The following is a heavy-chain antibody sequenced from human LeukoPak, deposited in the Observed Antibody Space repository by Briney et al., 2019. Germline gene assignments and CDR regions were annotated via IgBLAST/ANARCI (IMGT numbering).Heavy chain of an antibody. CDR3: ARGPYGSSGTPDAFDI. J-gene: IGHJ3*02. D-gene: IGHD3-10*01. CDR1: GFTFSSYS. V-gene: IGHV3-21*01. CDR2: ISSSSSYI. Sequence: GGSLRLSCAASGFTFSSYSMNWVRQAPGKGLEWVSSISSSSSYIYYADSVKGRFTISRDNSKNTLYLQMNSLRAEDTAVYYCARGPYGSSGTPDAFDIWGQGTMVTVSS.